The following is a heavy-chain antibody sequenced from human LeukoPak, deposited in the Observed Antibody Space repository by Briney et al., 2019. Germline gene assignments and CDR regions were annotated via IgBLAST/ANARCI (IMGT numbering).Heavy chain of an antibody. Sequence: GGSLRLSCAASGFTFSLYWMHWVRQAPGKGLVWVSRINSDGSTTGYADSVKGRFTISRDNAKNTLYLHMNSLRVEDTAVYYCTRTGYNSGWSNWYFDLWGRGTLVTVSS. CDR2: INSDGSTT. CDR3: TRTGYNSGWSNWYFDL. CDR1: GFTFSLYW. D-gene: IGHD6-19*01. V-gene: IGHV3-74*01. J-gene: IGHJ2*01.